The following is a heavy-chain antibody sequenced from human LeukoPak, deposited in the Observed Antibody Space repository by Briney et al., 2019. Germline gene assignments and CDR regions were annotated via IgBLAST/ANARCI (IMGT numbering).Heavy chain of an antibody. CDR2: IWYDGSNK. J-gene: IGHJ3*02. Sequence: GGSLRLSCAASGFTFSSYGMHWVRQAPGKGLEWVAVIWYDGSNKYYADSVKGRFTISRDNSKNTLYLQMNSLRAEDTAVYYCARDDPEDAFDIWGQGTMVTVSS. V-gene: IGHV3-30*19. CDR1: GFTFSSYG. CDR3: ARDDPEDAFDI.